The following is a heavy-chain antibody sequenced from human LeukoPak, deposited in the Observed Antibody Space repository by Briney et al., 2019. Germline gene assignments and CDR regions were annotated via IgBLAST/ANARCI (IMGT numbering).Heavy chain of an antibody. CDR2: INHSGSA. D-gene: IGHD3-9*01. J-gene: IGHJ4*02. CDR1: GGSFSGYY. Sequence: SETLSLTCAVYGGSFSGYYWNWIRQPPGKGLEWIGEINHSGSANYNPSLKSRVTISVDTSKNQFSLKLSSVTAADTAVYYCARGRRVLRYFETPVNDYWGQGTLVTVSS. CDR3: ARGRRVLRYFETPVNDY. V-gene: IGHV4-34*01.